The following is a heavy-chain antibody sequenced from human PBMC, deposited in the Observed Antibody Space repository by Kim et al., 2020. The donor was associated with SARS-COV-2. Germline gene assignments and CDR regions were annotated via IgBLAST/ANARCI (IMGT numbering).Heavy chain of an antibody. V-gene: IGHV1-69*13. D-gene: IGHD2-2*01. CDR2: IIPIFGTA. Sequence: SVKVSCKASGGTFSSYAISWVRQAPGQGLEWMGGIIPIFGTANYAQKFQGRVTITADESTSTAYMELSSLRSEDTAVYYCARGRVGADIVVVPAAGDYYYYGMDVWGQGTTVTVSS. CDR1: GGTFSSYA. J-gene: IGHJ6*02. CDR3: ARGRVGADIVVVPAAGDYYYYGMDV.